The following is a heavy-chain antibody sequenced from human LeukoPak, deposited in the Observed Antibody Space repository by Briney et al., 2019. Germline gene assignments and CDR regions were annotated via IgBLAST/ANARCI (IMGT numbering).Heavy chain of an antibody. Sequence: GRSLRLSCAASGFTFSFYEMNWVRQVPGKGLEWVSYIHAGGRTIYYADSVAGRFTVSRDNAKNSLYLQMDSLRAEDTAVYYCARDVRNAVTRPYYFDYRGQGTLVTVSS. CDR2: IHAGGRTI. CDR3: ARDVRNAVTRPYYFDY. CDR1: GFTFSFYE. D-gene: IGHD4-17*01. V-gene: IGHV3-48*03. J-gene: IGHJ4*02.